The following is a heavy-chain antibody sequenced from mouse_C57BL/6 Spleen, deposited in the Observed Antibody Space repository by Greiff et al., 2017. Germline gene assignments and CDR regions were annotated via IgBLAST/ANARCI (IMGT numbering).Heavy chain of an antibody. CDR3: ARTVTMDY. D-gene: IGHD2-13*01. CDR2: INPSSGYT. CDR1: GYTFTSYT. Sequence: VQLQESGAELARPGASVKMSCKASGYTFTSYTMHWVKQRPGQGLEWIGYINPSSGYTKYNQKFKDKATLTADKSSSTAYMQLSSLTAEDSAVYCCARTVTMDYWGQGTSVTVSS. J-gene: IGHJ4*01. V-gene: IGHV1-4*01.